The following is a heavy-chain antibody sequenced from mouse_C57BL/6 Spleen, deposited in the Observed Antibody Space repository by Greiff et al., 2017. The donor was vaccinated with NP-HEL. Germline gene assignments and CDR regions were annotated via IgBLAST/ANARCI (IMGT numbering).Heavy chain of an antibody. CDR3: TRDSLYYDYLYYDAMDD. Sequence: EVMLVESGEGLVKPGGSLKLSCAASGFTFSNYAMSWVRQTPEKRLEWVAYISSGGDYIYYADTVKGRFTISRDNARNTLSLQMSGLKSEDTAMYYCTRDSLYYDYLYYDAMDDWGQGTSVTVSS. CDR2: ISSGGDYI. V-gene: IGHV5-9-1*02. D-gene: IGHD2-4*01. CDR1: GFTFSNYA. J-gene: IGHJ4*01.